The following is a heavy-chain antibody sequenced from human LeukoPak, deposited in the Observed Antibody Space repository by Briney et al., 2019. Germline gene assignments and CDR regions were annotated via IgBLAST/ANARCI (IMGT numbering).Heavy chain of an antibody. CDR1: GFTFSSYS. CDR3: ARDLFGGYYVPFDY. J-gene: IGHJ4*02. D-gene: IGHD3-16*01. Sequence: GGSLRLSCAASGFTFSSYSMNWVRQSAGKGLEWVSYISSSSSTIYYADSVKGRFTISRDNAKNSLYLQMNSLRAEDTAVYYCARDLFGGYYVPFDYWGQGTLVTVSS. V-gene: IGHV3-48*01. CDR2: ISSSSSTI.